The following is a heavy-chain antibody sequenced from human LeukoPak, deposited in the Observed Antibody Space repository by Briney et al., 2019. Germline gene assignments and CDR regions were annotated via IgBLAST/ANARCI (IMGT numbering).Heavy chain of an antibody. Sequence: GGSLRLSCAASGFTFSSYGMHWVRQAPGKGLEWVAGISYDGSNKYYADSVKGRFTISRDNSKNTLYLQMNSLRAEDTAVYYCAKEASSYGDYYYYGMDVWGQGTTVTASS. V-gene: IGHV3-30*18. CDR2: ISYDGSNK. D-gene: IGHD5-18*01. J-gene: IGHJ6*02. CDR3: AKEASSYGDYYYYGMDV. CDR1: GFTFSSYG.